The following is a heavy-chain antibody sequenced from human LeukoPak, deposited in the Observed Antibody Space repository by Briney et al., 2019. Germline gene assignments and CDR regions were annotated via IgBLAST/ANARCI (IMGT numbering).Heavy chain of an antibody. CDR3: ARGDYYGSGSRYFVY. V-gene: IGHV4-30-2*01. CDR1: GGPITSGGYY. D-gene: IGHD3-10*01. J-gene: IGHJ4*02. CDR2: FYHSGIN. Sequence: SETLSLTCTVSGGPITSGGYYWNWIRQPPGKGRERIGCFYHSGINYYNPSLRSRVTISVDTSKNQFSVKLSSVTAADTAVYYCARGDYYGSGSRYFVYWGQGTLVTVSS.